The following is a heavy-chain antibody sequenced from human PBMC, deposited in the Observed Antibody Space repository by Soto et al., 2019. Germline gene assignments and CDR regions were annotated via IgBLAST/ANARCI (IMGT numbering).Heavy chain of an antibody. J-gene: IGHJ6*03. V-gene: IGHV3-30*18. CDR1: GFTFSSYG. Sequence: GGSLRLSCAASGFTFSSYGMHWVRQAPGKGLEWVAVISYDGSNKYYADSVKGRFTISRDNSKNTLYLQMNSLRAEDTAVYYCAKDSYDILTDYTYYYYYYMDVWGKGTTVTVS. CDR3: AKDSYDILTDYTYYYYYYMDV. CDR2: ISYDGSNK. D-gene: IGHD3-9*01.